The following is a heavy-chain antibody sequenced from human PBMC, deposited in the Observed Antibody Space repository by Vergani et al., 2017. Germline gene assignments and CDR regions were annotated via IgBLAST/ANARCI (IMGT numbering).Heavy chain of an antibody. CDR1: GFTFSSYA. V-gene: IGHV3-23*01. CDR3: AREIGSSKYYFDY. CDR2: ISGSGGST. Sequence: EVQLLESGGGLVQPGGSLRLSCAASGFTFSSYAMSWVRQAPGKGLEWVSAISGSGGSTYYADSVKGRFTISRDNAKNSLYLQMNSLRAEDTAVYYCAREIGSSKYYFDYWGQGTLVTVSS. J-gene: IGHJ4*02. D-gene: IGHD1-26*01.